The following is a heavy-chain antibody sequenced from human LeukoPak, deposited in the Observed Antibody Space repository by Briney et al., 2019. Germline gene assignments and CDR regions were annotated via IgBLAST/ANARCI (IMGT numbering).Heavy chain of an antibody. CDR2: ISYDGSNK. V-gene: IGHV3-30-3*01. Sequence: PGGSLRLSCAASGFTFSSYAMHWVRQAPGKGLEWVAVISYDGSNKYYADSVKGRFTISRDNSKNTLYLQMNSLRAEDTAVYYCARDHNYWGQGTLVTVSS. J-gene: IGHJ4*02. CDR1: GFTFSSYA. CDR3: ARDHNY.